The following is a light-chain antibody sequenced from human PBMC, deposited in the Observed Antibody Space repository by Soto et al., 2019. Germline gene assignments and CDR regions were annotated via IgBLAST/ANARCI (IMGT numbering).Light chain of an antibody. CDR2: EVS. CDR3: SSYAGSNHLL. J-gene: IGLJ2*01. V-gene: IGLV2-8*01. CDR1: SSDVGGYNY. Sequence: QSALTQPPSASGSPGQSVTISCTGTSSDVGGYNYVSWYQQYPGKAPKLMIYEVSKRPSGVPDRFSGSKSGNTASLTVSGLQAEDEADYYCSSYAGSNHLLFGGGTKLTVL.